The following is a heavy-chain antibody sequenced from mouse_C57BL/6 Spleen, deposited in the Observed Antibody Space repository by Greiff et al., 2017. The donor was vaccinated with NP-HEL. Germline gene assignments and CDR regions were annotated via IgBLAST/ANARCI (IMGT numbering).Heavy chain of an antibody. CDR1: GYTFTSYW. J-gene: IGHJ3*01. D-gene: IGHD2-4*01. Sequence: QVHVKQPGAELVKPGASVKLSCKASGYTFTSYWMQWVKQRPGQGLEWIGEIDPSDSYTNYNQKFKGKATLTVDTSSSTAYMQLSSLTSEDSAVYYCARYDYGSAYWGQGTLVTVSA. V-gene: IGHV1-50*01. CDR2: IDPSDSYT. CDR3: ARYDYGSAY.